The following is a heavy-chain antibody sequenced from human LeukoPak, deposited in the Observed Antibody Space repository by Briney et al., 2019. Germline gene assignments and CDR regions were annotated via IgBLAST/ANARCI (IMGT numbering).Heavy chain of an antibody. CDR2: TYYRSKWYN. Sequence: SQTLSLTCAISGDSVSSNSAAWNWIRQSPSRGPEWLGRTYYRSKWYNDYAVSVKSRITINPDTSKNQSSLQLNSVTPEDTAVYYCARSAYSSGWYDDYWGQGTLVTASS. V-gene: IGHV6-1*01. CDR1: GDSVSSNSAA. CDR3: ARSAYSSGWYDDY. D-gene: IGHD6-19*01. J-gene: IGHJ4*02.